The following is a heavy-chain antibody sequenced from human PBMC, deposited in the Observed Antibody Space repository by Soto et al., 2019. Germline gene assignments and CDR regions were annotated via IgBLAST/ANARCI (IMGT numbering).Heavy chain of an antibody. V-gene: IGHV2-5*02. D-gene: IGHD3-10*01. CDR1: GFSLSTSGVG. CDR3: AQGYYGNEFDY. Sequence: QITLKESGPTLVKPTQTLTLTCTFSGFSLSTSGVGVGWIRQPPGKALEWLALIYWDDDKRYSPSLKSRLTIPKDTSKHQVVLTMTNMDPVDTATYYCAQGYYGNEFDYWGQGTLVTVSS. J-gene: IGHJ4*02. CDR2: IYWDDDK.